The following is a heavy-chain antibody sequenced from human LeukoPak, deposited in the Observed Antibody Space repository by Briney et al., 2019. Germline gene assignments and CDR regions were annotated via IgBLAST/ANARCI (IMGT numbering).Heavy chain of an antibody. CDR2: IYHSGST. V-gene: IGHV4-39*07. CDR3: ASDLRGGLFIDY. CDR1: GGSISRGSYY. D-gene: IGHD3-10*01. J-gene: IGHJ4*02. Sequence: SETLSLTCIVSGGSISRGSYYWNWIRQPAGKGLEWMGRIYHSGSTFYNPSLQSRVTISIDSSKNQFSLNLSSVTAADTAVYYCASDLRGGLFIDYWGQGTLVTVSS.